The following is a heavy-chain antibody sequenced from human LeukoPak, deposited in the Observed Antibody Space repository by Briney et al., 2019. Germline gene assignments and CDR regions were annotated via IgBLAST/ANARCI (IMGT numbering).Heavy chain of an antibody. V-gene: IGHV3-7*01. CDR1: AFTFSSSA. CDR2: IKQDGSEK. J-gene: IGHJ3*02. D-gene: IGHD4-17*01. CDR3: ARLWATVIDWGAFDI. Sequence: PGGSLRLSCATSAFTFSSSAMSWVRQAPGKGLEWVANIKQDGSEKYYVDSVKGRFTISRDNAKNSLYLQMNSLRAEDTAVYYCARLWATVIDWGAFDIWGQGTMITVSS.